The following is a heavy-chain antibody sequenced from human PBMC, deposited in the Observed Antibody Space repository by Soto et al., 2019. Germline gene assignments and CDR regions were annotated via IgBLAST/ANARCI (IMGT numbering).Heavy chain of an antibody. Sequence: SETLSLTCTVSGGSISSYYWSWIRQPPGKGLEWIGSIYYSGSTYYNPSLKSRVTISVDTSKNQFSLKLSSVTAADTAVYYCARNNGRENYYDSSGYWYYFDYWGQGTLVTVSS. V-gene: IGHV4-59*01. D-gene: IGHD3-22*01. CDR2: IYYSGST. J-gene: IGHJ4*02. CDR1: GGSISSYY. CDR3: ARNNGRENYYDSSGYWYYFDY.